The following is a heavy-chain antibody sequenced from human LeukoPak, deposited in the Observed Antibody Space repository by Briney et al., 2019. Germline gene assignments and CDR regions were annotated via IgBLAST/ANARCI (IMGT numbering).Heavy chain of an antibody. D-gene: IGHD6-6*01. CDR2: IYYSGST. J-gene: IGHJ6*03. V-gene: IGHV4-59*08. CDR1: GGSISSYY. Sequence: PSETLSLTCTVSGGSISSYYWSWIRQPPGKGLEWIGYIYYSGSTNYNPSLKSRVTISVDTSKNQFSLKLSSVTAADTAVYYCARTVQQLVPPPLHYYYYYMDVWGKGTTVTVSS. CDR3: ARTVQQLVPPPLHYYYYYMDV.